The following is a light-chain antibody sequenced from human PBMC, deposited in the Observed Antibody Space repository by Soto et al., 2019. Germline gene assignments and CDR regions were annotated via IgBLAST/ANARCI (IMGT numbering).Light chain of an antibody. J-gene: IGLJ2*01. CDR3: SSYTSTATLGV. V-gene: IGLV2-14*01. CDR1: SSDVGGYNY. Sequence: QSVLTQPASVSGSPGQSITISCTGTSSDVGGYNYVSWYQHHPGKAPKLMIYEVNNRPSGVSDRFSASKSGNTASLTISGLQAEDEADYYCSSYTSTATLGVFGGGTKLTVL. CDR2: EVN.